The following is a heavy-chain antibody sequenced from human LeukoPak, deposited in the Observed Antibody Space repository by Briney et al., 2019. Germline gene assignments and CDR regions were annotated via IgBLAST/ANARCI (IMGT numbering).Heavy chain of an antibody. CDR2: ISGGVVST. CDR1: GFTFSTYA. Sequence: GGSLRLSCAASGFTFSTYAMRWVRQAPGKGLEWVSAISGGVVSTYYADSVRGRFTISRDNSTNTSYLQMNSLRAEDTAVYYCAKAASGNWNDVSDYWGQGTLVTVSS. J-gene: IGHJ4*02. CDR3: AKAASGNWNDVSDY. V-gene: IGHV3-23*01. D-gene: IGHD1-20*01.